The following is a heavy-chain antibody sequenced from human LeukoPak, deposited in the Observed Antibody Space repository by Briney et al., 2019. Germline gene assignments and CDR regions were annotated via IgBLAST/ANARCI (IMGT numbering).Heavy chain of an antibody. J-gene: IGHJ6*03. CDR3: ARGKGGSRNYYYYYMDV. D-gene: IGHD1-26*01. CDR2: ISSSSSYI. Sequence: GGSLRLSCAASGFTFSSYSMNWVRQAPGKGLEWVSSISSSSSYIYYADSVKGRFTISGDNAKNSLYLQMNSLRAEDTAVYYCARGKGGSRNYYYYYMDVWGKGTTVTISS. CDR1: GFTFSSYS. V-gene: IGHV3-21*01.